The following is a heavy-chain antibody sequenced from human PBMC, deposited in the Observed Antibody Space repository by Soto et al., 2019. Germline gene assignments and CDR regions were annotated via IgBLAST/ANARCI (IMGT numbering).Heavy chain of an antibody. Sequence: QVQLQESGPGLVKPSQTLSLTCTVSGGSIRSGGYYWNWIRQHPGKGLEWIGYVYYSGSTCHNPSLLSRVSISVDTSKNPFSLKLTSVTAADTAVYYCARSVSPWGRGTLVTVSS. CDR3: ARSVSP. CDR2: VYYSGST. CDR1: GGSIRSGGYY. J-gene: IGHJ5*02. V-gene: IGHV4-31*03.